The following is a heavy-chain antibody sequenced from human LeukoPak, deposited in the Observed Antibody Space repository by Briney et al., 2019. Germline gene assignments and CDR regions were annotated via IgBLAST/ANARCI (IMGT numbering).Heavy chain of an antibody. V-gene: IGHV3-7*04. CDR3: ARDQATGTTFDH. J-gene: IGHJ4*02. D-gene: IGHD1-1*01. Sequence: QPGRSLRLSCAASGFTFADYAMSWVRQAPGKGLEWVANIKQDGSEKYYVDSVKGRFTISRDNANNSLYLQMNSLRAEDTAVYYCARDQATGTTFDHWGQGTLVTVSS. CDR2: IKQDGSEK. CDR1: GFTFADYA.